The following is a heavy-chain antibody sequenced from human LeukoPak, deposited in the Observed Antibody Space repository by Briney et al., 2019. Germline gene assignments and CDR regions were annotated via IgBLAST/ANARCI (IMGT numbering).Heavy chain of an antibody. D-gene: IGHD1-1*01. Sequence: SETLSLTCTVSGGSISSYYWSWIRQPPGKGLEWIGYIYTSGSTNYNPSLKSRVTISVDTSKNQFSLKLSSVTAADTAVYYCARHGISVEAYYFDYWGQGTLVTVSS. J-gene: IGHJ4*02. V-gene: IGHV4-4*09. CDR3: ARHGISVEAYYFDY. CDR2: IYTSGST. CDR1: GGSISSYY.